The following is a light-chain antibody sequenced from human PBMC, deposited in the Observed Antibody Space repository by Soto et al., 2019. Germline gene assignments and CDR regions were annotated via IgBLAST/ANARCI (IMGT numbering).Light chain of an antibody. CDR2: WSS. CDR3: QQFYSGPRT. V-gene: IGKV4-1*01. J-gene: IGKJ1*01. Sequence: DIVMTQSPEFLAVSLGGRATIHCKSSQSVLFTSNDKSFLAWYQHKVGQPPRLLINWSSVRESGVPDRFSGRGSGSDFTLTINNLQAEDVAVYYCQQFYSGPRTFGQGTKVEI. CDR1: QSVLFTSNDKSF.